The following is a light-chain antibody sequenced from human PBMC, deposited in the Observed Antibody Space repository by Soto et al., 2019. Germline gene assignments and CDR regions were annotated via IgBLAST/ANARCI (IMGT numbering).Light chain of an antibody. V-gene: IGLV2-11*01. J-gene: IGLJ2*01. CDR3: CSYAGRQRL. Sequence: QSALAQPRSVSGSPGQSVTISCTGTNTDVGNYNYVSWYQQRPGKAPQVIIFDVTKRPFRVPDRFSGSKSGNTASLTISGLQAEDEAEYYCCSYAGRQRLFCGGTKLTVL. CDR1: NTDVGNYNY. CDR2: DVT.